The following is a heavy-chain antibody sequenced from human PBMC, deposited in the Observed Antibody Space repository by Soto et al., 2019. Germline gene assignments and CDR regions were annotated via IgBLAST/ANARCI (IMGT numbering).Heavy chain of an antibody. V-gene: IGHV4-4*02. CDR1: GGTVASSHW. D-gene: IGHD2-21*02. CDR2: VYHTGDT. J-gene: IGHJ5*02. Sequence: SETLSLTCGVSGGTVASSHWWSWVRQSPGRGLEWIGNVYHTGDTNFNPSLQSRVTFSVDKSNNQFSLRLTSVTAADTAVYFCAREIVTAGGNNYFDPWGPGTLGTVPQ. CDR3: AREIVTAGGNNYFDP.